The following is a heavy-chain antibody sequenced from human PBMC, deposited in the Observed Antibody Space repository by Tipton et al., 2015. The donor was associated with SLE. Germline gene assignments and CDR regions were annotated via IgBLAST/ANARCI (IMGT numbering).Heavy chain of an antibody. D-gene: IGHD4-11*01. CDR3: ARRRSGPTVTPYYYYGMDV. V-gene: IGHV4-34*01. Sequence: LRLSCAVYGGSFSGYYWSWIRQPPGKGLEWIGEINHSGSTNYNPSLKSRVTISVDTSKNQFSLKLTSVTAADTAVYYCARRRSGPTVTPYYYYGMDVWGQGTTVTVSS. CDR1: GGSFSGYY. J-gene: IGHJ6*02. CDR2: INHSGST.